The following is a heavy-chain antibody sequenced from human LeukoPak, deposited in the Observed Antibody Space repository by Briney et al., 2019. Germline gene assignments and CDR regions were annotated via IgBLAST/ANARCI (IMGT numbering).Heavy chain of an antibody. CDR3: ARGDSSGYVVY. V-gene: IGHV3-53*01. CDR2: IYSGGST. J-gene: IGHJ4*02. D-gene: IGHD3-22*01. Sequence: GGSLRLSCAASGFTFSIHGMNWVRQAPGKGLEWVSVIYSGGSTYYADSVKGRFTISRDNSKNTLYLQMNSLRAEDTAVYYCARGDSSGYVVYWGQGTLVTVSS. CDR1: GFTFSIHG.